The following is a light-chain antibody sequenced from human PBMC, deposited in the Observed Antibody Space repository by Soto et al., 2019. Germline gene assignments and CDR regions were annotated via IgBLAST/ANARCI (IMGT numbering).Light chain of an antibody. Sequence: QSVLTQPPSVSAAPGQKGTISCSGSSSNIGGNSVSWDQQLPGTAPKLLIYDDNKRPSGIPDRFSGSKSGTSATVGITGFQTGDEADYYCGSWDSSLSAYVFGTGTKVTVL. CDR3: GSWDSSLSAYV. CDR2: DDN. CDR1: SSNIGGNS. J-gene: IGLJ1*01. V-gene: IGLV1-51*01.